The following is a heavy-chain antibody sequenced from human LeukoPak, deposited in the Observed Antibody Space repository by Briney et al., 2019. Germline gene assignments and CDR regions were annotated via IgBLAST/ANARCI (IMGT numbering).Heavy chain of an antibody. Sequence: GASVKVSCKASGGTFSSYAISWVRQAPGQGLEWMGGIIPIFGTANYAQKFQGRVTITADESTSTAYMELSSLRSEDTAVYYCARSGYSDFDFDYWGQGTLVTVSS. CDR1: GGTFSSYA. CDR3: ARSGYSDFDFDY. V-gene: IGHV1-69*13. CDR2: IIPIFGTA. D-gene: IGHD3-22*01. J-gene: IGHJ4*02.